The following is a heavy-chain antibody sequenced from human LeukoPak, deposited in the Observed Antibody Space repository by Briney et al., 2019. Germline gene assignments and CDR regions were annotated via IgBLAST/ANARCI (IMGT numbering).Heavy chain of an antibody. D-gene: IGHD3-3*01. CDR2: INHSRST. J-gene: IGHJ4*02. Sequence: SETLSLTCAVYGGSFSGYYWSWIRQPPGKGLEWIGEINHSRSTNYNPSLKSRVTISVDTSKNQTSLKLSSVTAADTAVYYCARVTRYYDFWSGYPYYFDYWGQGTLVTVSS. V-gene: IGHV4-34*01. CDR3: ARVTRYYDFWSGYPYYFDY. CDR1: GGSFSGYY.